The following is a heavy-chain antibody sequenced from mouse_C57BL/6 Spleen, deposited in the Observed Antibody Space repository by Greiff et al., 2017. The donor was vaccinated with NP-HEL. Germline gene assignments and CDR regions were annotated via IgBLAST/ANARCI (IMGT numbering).Heavy chain of an antibody. D-gene: IGHD3-2*02. CDR1: GYTFTDYY. Sequence: QVQLQQSGAELVRPGASVKLSCKASGYTFTDYYINWVKQRPGQGLEWIARIYPGSGNTYYNEKFKGKATLTAEKSSSTAYMQLSSLTSEDSAVYFCARSLLDSSGPYYAMDYWGQGTSVTVSS. CDR2: IYPGSGNT. CDR3: ARSLLDSSGPYYAMDY. V-gene: IGHV1-76*01. J-gene: IGHJ4*01.